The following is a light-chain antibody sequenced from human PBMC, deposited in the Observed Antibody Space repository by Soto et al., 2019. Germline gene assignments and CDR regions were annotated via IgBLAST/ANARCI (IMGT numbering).Light chain of an antibody. Sequence: QSVLTQPPSASGTPVQRVIISFSGSSSNLGSNTLNWYQQLPGTAPKLLIYSNNERPSGVPDRFSGSKSGTSASLAISGLQSEDEADYYCAAWDDSLNGHVFGTGTKVTVI. CDR2: SNN. J-gene: IGLJ1*01. CDR1: SSNLGSNT. CDR3: AAWDDSLNGHV. V-gene: IGLV1-44*01.